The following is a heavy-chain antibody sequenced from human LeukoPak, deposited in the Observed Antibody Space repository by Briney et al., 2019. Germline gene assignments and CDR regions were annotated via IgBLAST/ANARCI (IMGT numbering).Heavy chain of an antibody. CDR1: GASISGYF. CDR3: ARDGSGYSGYENFDY. D-gene: IGHD5-12*01. CDR2: IYSSGNT. V-gene: IGHV4-4*07. J-gene: IGHJ4*02. Sequence: PSETLSLTCTVSGASISGYFWSWIRQPAGKGLEWIGRIYSSGNTNYNRSLKSRVTMSVDTSKNQFSLKLSSVTAADTAVCYCARDGSGYSGYENFDYWGQGTLVTVSS.